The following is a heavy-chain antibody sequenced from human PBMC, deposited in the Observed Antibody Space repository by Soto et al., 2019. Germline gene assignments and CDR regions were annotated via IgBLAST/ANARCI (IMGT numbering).Heavy chain of an antibody. Sequence: PSETLSLTCTVSGGSISSYYWSWIRQPPGKGLEWIGEINYSGSTNYNPSLKSRVTISVDTSKNQFSLKLSSVTAADTAVYYCARGVAGGLRFLEWLLCWFDPWGQGTLVTVSS. CDR1: GGSISSYY. CDR2: INYSGST. D-gene: IGHD3-3*01. J-gene: IGHJ5*02. V-gene: IGHV4-59*12. CDR3: ARGVAGGLRFLEWLLCWFDP.